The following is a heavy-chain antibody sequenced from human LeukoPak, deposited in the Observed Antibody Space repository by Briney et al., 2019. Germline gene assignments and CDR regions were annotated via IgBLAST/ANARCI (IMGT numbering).Heavy chain of an antibody. D-gene: IGHD6-19*01. Sequence: PGGSLRLSCAASGFTFSSYSMNWVRQAPGKGLEWVSSISSGSSYIYYADSVKGRFTISRDNAKDSLYLQMNSLRAKDTAVYYCARDVVGGWYKVGDYWGQGTLVTVSS. CDR3: ARDVVGGWYKVGDY. CDR1: GFTFSSYS. J-gene: IGHJ4*02. V-gene: IGHV3-21*01. CDR2: ISSGSSYI.